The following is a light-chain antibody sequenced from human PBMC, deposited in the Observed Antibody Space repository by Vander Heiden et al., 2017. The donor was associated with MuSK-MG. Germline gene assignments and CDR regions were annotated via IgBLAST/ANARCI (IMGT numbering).Light chain of an antibody. CDR1: QNISSY. CDR2: AAS. V-gene: IGKV1-39*01. J-gene: IGKJ3*01. CDR3: QQSYSTPFT. Sequence: DIQMTLSPSSLSASVVDRVTSTSLASQNISSYLNWYQQKPGKSPKLLIYAASSLQSGVPSRFSGSGSGTDFTLTISSLQPEDFATYYCQQSYSTPFTFGPGTKVDIK.